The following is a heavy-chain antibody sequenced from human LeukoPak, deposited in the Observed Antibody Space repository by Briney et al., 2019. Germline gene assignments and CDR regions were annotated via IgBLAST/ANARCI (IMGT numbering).Heavy chain of an antibody. CDR1: VGSISSGSSY. Sequence: PSETLSLTCTVPVGSISSGSSYWSWIRQPAGKGLEWIGRIYTSGSTNYNPSLKSRVTISVDTSKNQFSLKLNSVTAADPAVYYCARVVNDFWNGPNYFNYWGQGTLVTVSS. J-gene: IGHJ4*02. CDR3: ARVVNDFWNGPNYFNY. D-gene: IGHD3-3*01. V-gene: IGHV4-61*02. CDR2: IYTSGST.